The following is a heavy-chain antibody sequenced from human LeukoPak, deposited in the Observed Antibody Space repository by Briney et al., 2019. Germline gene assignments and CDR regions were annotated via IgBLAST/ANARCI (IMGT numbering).Heavy chain of an antibody. V-gene: IGHV4-34*01. J-gene: IGHJ4*02. CDR1: GGSFSGYY. CDR3: ARQVDSGSYRHFDY. D-gene: IGHD1-26*01. CDR2: INHSGST. Sequence: PSETLSLTCAVYGGSFSGYYWSWIRQPPGKGLEWIGEINHSGSTNYNPSLKSRVTISVDTSKNQFSLKLSSVTAADTAVYYCARQVDSGSYRHFDYWGQGTLVTVSS.